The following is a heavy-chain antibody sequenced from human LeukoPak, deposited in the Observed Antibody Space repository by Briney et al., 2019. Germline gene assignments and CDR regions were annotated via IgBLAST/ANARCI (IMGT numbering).Heavy chain of an antibody. CDR1: GFPVSANY. Sequence: PGGSLRLSCAASGFPVSANYMSWARQAPGKGREWVSLIYVGGSTYYADSVKGRFTVSRDNSKNTLFLQMSSLRAEDTALYYCARSGYYNYKYFVSWGQGTLVTVSS. J-gene: IGHJ4*02. D-gene: IGHD3-9*01. V-gene: IGHV3-53*01. CDR3: ARSGYYNYKYFVS. CDR2: IYVGGST.